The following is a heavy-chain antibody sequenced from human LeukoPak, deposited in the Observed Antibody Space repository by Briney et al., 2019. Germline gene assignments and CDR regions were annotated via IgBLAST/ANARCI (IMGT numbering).Heavy chain of an antibody. D-gene: IGHD6-13*01. CDR3: ARHQYSSSPFDY. J-gene: IGHJ4*02. CDR1: GGSISSSSYY. Sequence: PSETLSLTCTVSGGSISSSSYYWGWIRQPPGKGLEWIGCIYYSGSTYYNPSLKSRVTISVDTSKNQFSLKLSSVTAADTAVYYCARHQYSSSPFDYWGQGTLVTVSS. V-gene: IGHV4-39*01. CDR2: IYYSGST.